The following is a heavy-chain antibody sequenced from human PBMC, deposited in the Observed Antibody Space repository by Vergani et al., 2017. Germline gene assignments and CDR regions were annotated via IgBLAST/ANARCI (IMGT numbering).Heavy chain of an antibody. V-gene: IGHV4-34*01. CDR3: ARPKSYCSSTSCYTNFYWFDP. D-gene: IGHD2-2*02. CDR2: INHSGST. CDR1: GGSFSGYY. J-gene: IGHJ5*02. Sequence: QVQLQQWGAGLLKPSETLSLTCAVYGGSFSGYYWSWIRQPPGKGLEWIGEINHSGSTTYNPSLKSRVTIPVETSKNQFSLKLSSVTAAGTAVFYCARPKSYCSSTSCYTNFYWFDPCGQGTLVTVSS.